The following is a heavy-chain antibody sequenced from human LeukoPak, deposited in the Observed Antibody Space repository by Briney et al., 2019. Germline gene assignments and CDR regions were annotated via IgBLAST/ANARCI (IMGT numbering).Heavy chain of an antibody. CDR3: AREALSGSYPLRAFDI. J-gene: IGHJ3*02. Sequence: GGSLRLSCTASGFTFSSYSLNWVRQAPGKELEWVSSVSTGSNYIYYADSVKGRFTISRDNAKNSLCLQMNSLRAEDTAVYYCAREALSGSYPLRAFDIWGQGTMVTVSS. D-gene: IGHD1-26*01. V-gene: IGHV3-21*01. CDR2: VSTGSNYI. CDR1: GFTFSSYS.